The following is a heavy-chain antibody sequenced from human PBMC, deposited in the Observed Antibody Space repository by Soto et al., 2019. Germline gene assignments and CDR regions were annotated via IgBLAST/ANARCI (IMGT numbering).Heavy chain of an antibody. Sequence: SVKVSCKASGGTFNSYAISWVRQAPGQGLEWMGGIIPIFGTANYAQKFQGRVTITADESTSTAYMELSSLRSEDTAVYYCARRVKGITMVRGIITESDYYYYGMDVWG. CDR2: IIPIFGTA. CDR3: ARRVKGITMVRGIITESDYYYYGMDV. J-gene: IGHJ6*02. V-gene: IGHV1-69*13. D-gene: IGHD3-10*01. CDR1: GGTFNSYA.